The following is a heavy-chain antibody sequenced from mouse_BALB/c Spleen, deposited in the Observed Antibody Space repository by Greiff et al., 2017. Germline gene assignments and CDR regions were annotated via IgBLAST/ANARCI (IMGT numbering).Heavy chain of an antibody. CDR1: GYAFSSYW. J-gene: IGHJ3*01. V-gene: IGHV1-80*01. Sequence: QVQLKQSGAELVRPGSSVKISCKASGYAFSSYWMNWVKQRPGQGLEWIGQIYPGDGDTNYNGKFKGKATLTADKSSSTAYMQLSSLTSEDSAVYFCARRERHRYDRAWFAYWGQGTLVTVSA. CDR2: IYPGDGDT. D-gene: IGHD2-14*01. CDR3: ARRERHRYDRAWFAY.